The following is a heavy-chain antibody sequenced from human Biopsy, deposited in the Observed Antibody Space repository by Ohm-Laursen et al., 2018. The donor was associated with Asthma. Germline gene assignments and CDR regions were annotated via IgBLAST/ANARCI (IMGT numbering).Heavy chain of an antibody. D-gene: IGHD2-21*02. Sequence: SETLSLTCAVYGGSFSSNYWSWIRQTPGKGLEWLGDTHHSGYTNYNLSLSSRLTLSVDTSKNQFSLRLRSVTAADTAVYYCARGWNCGGDCYSLDYWGQGTLVTVSS. J-gene: IGHJ4*02. CDR1: GGSFSSNY. CDR2: THHSGYT. CDR3: ARGWNCGGDCYSLDY. V-gene: IGHV4-34*01.